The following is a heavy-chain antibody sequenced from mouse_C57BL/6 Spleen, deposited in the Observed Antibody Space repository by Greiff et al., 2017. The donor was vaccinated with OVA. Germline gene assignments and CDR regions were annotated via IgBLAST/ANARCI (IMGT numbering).Heavy chain of an antibody. D-gene: IGHD1-1*01. CDR3: ARSYGWYFDV. V-gene: IGHV7-1*01. Sequence: EVKLMESGGGLVQSGRSLRLSCATSGFTFSDFYMEWVRQAPGKGLEWIAASRNKANDYTTEYSASVKGRFIVSRDTSQSILYLQMNALRAEDTAIYYCARSYGWYFDVWGTGTTVTVSS. J-gene: IGHJ1*03. CDR2: SRNKANDYTT. CDR1: GFTFSDFY.